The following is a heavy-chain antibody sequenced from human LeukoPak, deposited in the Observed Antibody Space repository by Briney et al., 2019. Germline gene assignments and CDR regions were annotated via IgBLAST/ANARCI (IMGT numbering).Heavy chain of an antibody. Sequence: GGSLRLSCAASGFTVSSNYMSWVRQAPGKGLEWVAVIWYDGSNKYYADSVKGRFTISRDNSKNTLYLQMNSLRAEDTAVYYCARGTKGYSPLFDYWGQGTLVTVSS. CDR2: IWYDGSNK. CDR1: GFTVSSNY. V-gene: IGHV3-33*08. D-gene: IGHD5-18*01. J-gene: IGHJ4*02. CDR3: ARGTKGYSPLFDY.